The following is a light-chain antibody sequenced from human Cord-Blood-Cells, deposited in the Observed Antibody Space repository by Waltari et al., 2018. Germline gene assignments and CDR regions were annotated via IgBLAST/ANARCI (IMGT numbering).Light chain of an antibody. CDR3: QSYDSSNQV. V-gene: IGLV6-57*01. CDR1: SGSIARNY. J-gene: IGLJ3*02. CDR2: EDN. Sequence: NFMLTQPHSVSESPGKPVTISCTRSSGSIARNYVQWYQQRPGSSPTTVIYEDNQRPSGVPDRFSGSIDSSSNSASLTISGLKTEDEADYYCQSYDSSNQVFGGGTKLTVL.